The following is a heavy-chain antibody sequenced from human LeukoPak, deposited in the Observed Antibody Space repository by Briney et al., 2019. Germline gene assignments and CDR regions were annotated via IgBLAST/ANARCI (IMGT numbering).Heavy chain of an antibody. CDR1: GGSISRYY. J-gene: IGHJ4*02. D-gene: IGHD4-17*01. CDR2: IYSSGDT. CDR3: ARDRSGDYAFDY. Sequence: SETLSLTCSVSGGSISRYYWSWIRRPAGKGLEWIGRIYSSGDTNYNPSLKSRVILSIDTSKKQFSLKLNSVTAADTALYYCARDRSGDYAFDYWGQGILVTVSS. V-gene: IGHV4-4*07.